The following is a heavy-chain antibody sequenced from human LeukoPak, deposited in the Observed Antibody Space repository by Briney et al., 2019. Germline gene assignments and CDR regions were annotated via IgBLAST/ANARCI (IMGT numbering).Heavy chain of an antibody. J-gene: IGHJ4*02. Sequence: PGGSLRLSCAASGFTFDDYSMHWVRQVPGKGLEWVSVISWNSGSMGYADSVKGRFTISRDNAKNSLYLQMNSLRAEETALYYCAKEGGGVYYLDYWGQGTLVTVSS. CDR1: GFTFDDYS. CDR3: AKEGGGVYYLDY. D-gene: IGHD5/OR15-5a*01. CDR2: ISWNSGSM. V-gene: IGHV3-9*01.